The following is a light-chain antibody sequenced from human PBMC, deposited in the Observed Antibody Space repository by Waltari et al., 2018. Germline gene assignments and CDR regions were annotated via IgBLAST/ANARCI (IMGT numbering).Light chain of an antibody. V-gene: IGKV1-39*01. J-gene: IGKJ2*01. CDR2: AAS. CDR3: QHSYSTPPYT. CDR1: QSISSY. Sequence: DIQMTQSPSSLSASVGDRVTITCRASQSISSYLNWYQQKPGKAPKLLIYAASSLQSGVPSMFIRSGSYTYFTLTLISLQPDDFATYYCQHSYSTPPYTFGQGTKLEIK.